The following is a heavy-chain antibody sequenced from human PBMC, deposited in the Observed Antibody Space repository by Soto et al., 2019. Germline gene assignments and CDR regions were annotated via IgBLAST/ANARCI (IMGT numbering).Heavy chain of an antibody. CDR2: INPSGGST. J-gene: IGHJ3*02. V-gene: IGHV1-46*01. CDR3: ARGDIVVVPAAILAFDI. CDR1: GYTFTSYY. Sequence: QVQLVQSGAEVKKPGASVKVSCKASGYTFTSYYMHWVRQAPGQGLEWMGIINPSGGSTSHAQKFQGRVTMTRDTSTSTVYMELSSLRSEDTAVYYCARGDIVVVPAAILAFDIWGQGTMVTVSS. D-gene: IGHD2-2*01.